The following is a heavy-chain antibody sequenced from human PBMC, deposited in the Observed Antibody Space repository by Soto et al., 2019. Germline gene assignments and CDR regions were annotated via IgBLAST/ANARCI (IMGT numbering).Heavy chain of an antibody. CDR2: ISYDGSNK. Sequence: QVQLVESGGGVVQPGRSLRLSCAASGFTFSSYAMHWVRQSPGKGLEWVAVISYDGSNKYYADSVKGRFTISKDNSKNTLYLQMNSLRAEDTAVYYCARESGSYSYWYFDLWGRGTLVTVSS. CDR3: ARESGSYSYWYFDL. CDR1: GFTFSSYA. V-gene: IGHV3-30-3*01. D-gene: IGHD1-26*01. J-gene: IGHJ2*01.